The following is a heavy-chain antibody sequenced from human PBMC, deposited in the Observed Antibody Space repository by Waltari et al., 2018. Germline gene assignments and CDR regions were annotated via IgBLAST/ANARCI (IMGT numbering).Heavy chain of an antibody. Sequence: QLQLQESGPGLVKPSETLSLTCTVSGGSISSSSYYWGWIRQPPGKGLEWIGSIYYSGGTYDNPSLKGRGTISVDTSKNQFSLKLSSVTAADTAVYYCARRRYCTNGVCYRRVYYFDYWGQGTLVTVSS. D-gene: IGHD2-8*01. J-gene: IGHJ4*02. CDR1: GGSISSSSYY. CDR3: ARRRYCTNGVCYRRVYYFDY. CDR2: IYYSGGT. V-gene: IGHV4-39*01.